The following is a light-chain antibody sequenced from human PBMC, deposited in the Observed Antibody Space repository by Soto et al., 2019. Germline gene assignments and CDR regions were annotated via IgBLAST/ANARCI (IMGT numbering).Light chain of an antibody. V-gene: IGLV1-47*01. CDR3: LPGNNYRV. CDR1: SSNIGSNY. CDR2: RNN. Sequence: QSVLTQPPSASGTPGQRVTISCSGSSSNIGSNYVYWYQQLPGTAPKLLIYRNNQRPSGVPDRFSGSKSGTSASLAISGLRSEDEADYFCLPGNNYRVFGTGTKVTVL. J-gene: IGLJ1*01.